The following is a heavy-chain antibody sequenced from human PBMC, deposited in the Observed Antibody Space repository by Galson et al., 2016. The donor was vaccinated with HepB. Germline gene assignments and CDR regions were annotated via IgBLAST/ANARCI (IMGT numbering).Heavy chain of an antibody. Sequence: APGKGLEWVALISDDGNNKYYADSVKGRFTISRDNSKNTLYLQMNSLRAEDTAVYYCAKDPGYGSGSSSSYGMDVWGQGTTVTVSS. D-gene: IGHD3-10*01. J-gene: IGHJ6*02. V-gene: IGHV3-30*18. CDR3: AKDPGYGSGSSSSYGMDV. CDR2: ISDDGNNK.